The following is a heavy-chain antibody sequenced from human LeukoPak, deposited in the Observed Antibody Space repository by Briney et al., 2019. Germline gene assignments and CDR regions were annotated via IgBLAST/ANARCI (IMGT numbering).Heavy chain of an antibody. CDR1: GYTFTGYY. V-gene: IGHV1-2*02. D-gene: IGHD3-10*01. Sequence: GASVKVSCKASGYTFTGYYLHWVRQAPGQGLEWMGSINPNSGGTNYAQKFQGRVTMTRDTSISTAYMELSRLRSDDTAVYYCARDEGDYYGSGSYPLIDYWGQGTLVTVSS. CDR2: INPNSGGT. J-gene: IGHJ4*02. CDR3: ARDEGDYYGSGSYPLIDY.